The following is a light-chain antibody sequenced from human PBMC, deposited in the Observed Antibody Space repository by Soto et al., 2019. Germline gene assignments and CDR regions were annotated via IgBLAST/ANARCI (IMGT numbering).Light chain of an antibody. CDR3: QHMRT. CDR1: QNINNW. Sequence: IQMTQSPSSLSASVGDRVIITCRASQNINNWIAWYQQKPGKAPKFLIYDASTLESGVPSRFSGSGFGTEFSLTISSLQPDDFGSYYCQHMRTFGQGTKVDIK. CDR2: DAS. V-gene: IGKV1-5*01. J-gene: IGKJ1*01.